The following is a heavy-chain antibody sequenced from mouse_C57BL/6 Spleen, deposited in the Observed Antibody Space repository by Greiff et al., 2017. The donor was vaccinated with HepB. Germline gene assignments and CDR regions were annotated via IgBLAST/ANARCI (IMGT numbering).Heavy chain of an antibody. V-gene: IGHV5-6*02. CDR1: GFTFSSYG. CDR2: ISSGGSYT. CDR3: ARQIYYDYAYYFDY. J-gene: IGHJ2*01. D-gene: IGHD2-4*01. Sequence: DVMLVESGGDLVKPGGSLKLSCAASGFTFSSYGMSWVRQTPDKRLEWVATISSGGSYTYYPDSVKGRFTISRDNAKNTLYLQMSSLKSEDTAMYYCARQIYYDYAYYFDYWGQGTTLTVSS.